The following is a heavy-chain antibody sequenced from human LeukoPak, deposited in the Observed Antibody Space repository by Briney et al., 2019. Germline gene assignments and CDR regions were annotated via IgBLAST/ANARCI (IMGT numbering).Heavy chain of an antibody. D-gene: IGHD6-6*01. CDR3: ARDLNGSSSNDWFDP. J-gene: IGHJ5*02. V-gene: IGHV3-21*01. CDR1: GFTFRSHS. CDR2: ISSSSSYI. Sequence: PGGSLRLSRAASGFTFRSHSMNWVRQAPGKGLAWVSPISSSSSYIYYADSLKGRITIYRDNAKNSLDLQMNSLRAEDTAVYYCARDLNGSSSNDWFDPWGQGTLVTVSS.